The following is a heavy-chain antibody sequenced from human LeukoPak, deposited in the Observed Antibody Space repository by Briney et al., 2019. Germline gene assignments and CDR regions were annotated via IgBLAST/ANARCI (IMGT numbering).Heavy chain of an antibody. CDR2: ISDSGGWT. Sequence: GGSLRLSCAVSGITLSNYGMSWVRQAPGKGREWVAGISDSGGWTNYADSVKGRFTISRDNPKNTLYLQMNSLRPEDTAVYFCAKRGVVIRVILVGFHKEAYYFDSWGQGVLVTVSS. D-gene: IGHD3-22*01. J-gene: IGHJ4*02. CDR1: GITLSNYG. CDR3: AKRGVVIRVILVGFHKEAYYFDS. V-gene: IGHV3-23*01.